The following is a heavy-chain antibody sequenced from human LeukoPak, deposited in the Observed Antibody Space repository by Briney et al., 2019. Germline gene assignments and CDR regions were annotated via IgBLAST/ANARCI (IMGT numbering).Heavy chain of an antibody. CDR2: IYSGGST. V-gene: IGHV3-66*01. D-gene: IGHD2-8*01. Sequence: GGSLRLSCAASGFTFSSYSMNWVRQAPGKGLEWVSVIYSGGSTYYADSVKGRFTISRDNAKNSLYLQMNSLRPDDTALYYCSTDPRLLIYWGHGTLVTVSS. CDR3: STDPRLLIY. J-gene: IGHJ4*01. CDR1: GFTFSSYS.